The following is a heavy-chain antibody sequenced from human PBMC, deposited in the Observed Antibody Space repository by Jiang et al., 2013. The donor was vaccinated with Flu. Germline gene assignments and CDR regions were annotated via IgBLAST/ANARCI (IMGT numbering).Heavy chain of an antibody. CDR3: ARAIWSCSSTSCYTFDY. Sequence: QTLSLTCAISGDSVSSNSAAWNWIRQSPSRGLEWLGRTYYRSKWYNDYAVSVKSRITINPDTSKNQFSLQLNSVTPEDTAVYYCARAIWSCSSTSCYTFDYWGQGTLVTVSS. CDR2: TYYRSKWYN. V-gene: IGHV6-1*01. J-gene: IGHJ4*02. D-gene: IGHD2-2*01. CDR1: GDSVSSNSAA.